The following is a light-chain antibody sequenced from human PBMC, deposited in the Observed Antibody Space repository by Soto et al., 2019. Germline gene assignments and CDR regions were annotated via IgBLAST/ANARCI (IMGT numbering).Light chain of an antibody. CDR2: LESSGSY. Sequence: QSVLTQSSSASASLGSSVKLTCTLSSGHSSYIIAWHQQQPGKAPRYLMKLESSGSYNKGSGVPDRFSGSSSGAGRYLTISNLQFEDEADYYCETWDSNTRVFGGGTKVTVL. V-gene: IGLV4-60*02. CDR1: SGHSSYI. J-gene: IGLJ3*02. CDR3: ETWDSNTRV.